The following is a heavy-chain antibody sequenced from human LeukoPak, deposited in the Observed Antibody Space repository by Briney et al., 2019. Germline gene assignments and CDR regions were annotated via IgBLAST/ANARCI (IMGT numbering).Heavy chain of an antibody. CDR1: GFTFSDYY. CDR3: ARERGVRD. CDR2: ISSGSSYT. Sequence: PGGSLRLSCAASGFTFSDYYMSWVRQAPGKGLEWVSYISSGSSYTHYADAVKGRFTISRDNAKNSLHLQMNSLTAEDTAVYYCARERGVRDWGQGTLVTVSS. V-gene: IGHV3-11*05. D-gene: IGHD3-10*01. J-gene: IGHJ4*02.